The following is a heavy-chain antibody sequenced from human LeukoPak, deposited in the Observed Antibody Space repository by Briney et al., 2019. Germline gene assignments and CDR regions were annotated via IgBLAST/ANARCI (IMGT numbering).Heavy chain of an antibody. D-gene: IGHD3-22*01. J-gene: IGHJ6*02. CDR3: ARQLDYYDSKVGDYGMDV. V-gene: IGHV4-31*03. Sequence: ASETLSLTCTVSGVSISSGGYYWSWIRQHPGKGLEWIGYIYYSGSTYYNPSLKSRVTISVDTSKNQFSLKLSSVTAADTAVYYCARQLDYYDSKVGDYGMDVWGQGTTVTVSS. CDR1: GVSISSGGYY. CDR2: IYYSGST.